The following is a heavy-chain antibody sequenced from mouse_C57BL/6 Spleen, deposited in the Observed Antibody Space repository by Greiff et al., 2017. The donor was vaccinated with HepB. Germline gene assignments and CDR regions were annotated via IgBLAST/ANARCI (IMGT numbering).Heavy chain of an antibody. D-gene: IGHD1-1*01. V-gene: IGHV1-7*01. Sequence: VQLVESGAELAKPGASVKLSCKASGYTFTSYWMHWVKQRPGQGLEWIGYINPSSGYTKYNQKFKDKATLTADKSSSTAYMQLSSLTYEDSAVYYCARSFITTVVARYYYAMDYWGQGTSVTVSS. CDR1: GYTFTSYW. CDR3: ARSFITTVVARYYYAMDY. J-gene: IGHJ4*01. CDR2: INPSSGYT.